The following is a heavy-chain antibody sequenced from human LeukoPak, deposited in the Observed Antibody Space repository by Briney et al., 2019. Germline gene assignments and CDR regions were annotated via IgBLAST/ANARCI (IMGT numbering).Heavy chain of an antibody. V-gene: IGHV4-61*02. CDR3: ARARPFDGNWFDP. CDR2: IYTSGST. J-gene: IGHJ5*02. D-gene: IGHD3-16*01. Sequence: IGRIYTSGSTNYNPSLKSRVTISVDTSKNQFSLKLNSVTAADTAVYYCARARPFDGNWFDPWGQGTLVTVSS.